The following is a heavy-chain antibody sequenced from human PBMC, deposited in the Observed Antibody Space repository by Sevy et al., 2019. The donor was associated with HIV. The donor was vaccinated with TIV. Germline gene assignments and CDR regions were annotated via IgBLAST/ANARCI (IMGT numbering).Heavy chain of an antibody. Sequence: GGSLRLSCAASGFSFNIYSMNWVRQAPGKGLDWVSTIYGSAGVTYYADSVKGRFTISRDNSKNTLFLQMNNLRAEDTAVYYCAGGRFDSTGSFDAFDIWGRGTLVTVSS. J-gene: IGHJ3*02. D-gene: IGHD3-22*01. CDR2: IYGSAGVT. CDR1: GFSFNIYS. V-gene: IGHV3-23*01. CDR3: AGGRFDSTGSFDAFDI.